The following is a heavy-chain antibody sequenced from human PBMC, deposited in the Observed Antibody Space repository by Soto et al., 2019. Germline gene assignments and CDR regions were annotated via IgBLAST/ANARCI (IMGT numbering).Heavy chain of an antibody. D-gene: IGHD3-22*01. Sequence: SETLSLTCTVYGGSFSGYYWSWIRQPPGKGLEWIGEINHSGSTNYNPSLKSRVTISVDTSKKQFSLKLSSVTAADTAVYYCARGDYFDSSGYYQRHHHGVDVWGQGTTVTVSS. CDR1: GGSFSGYY. V-gene: IGHV4-34*01. CDR3: ARGDYFDSSGYYQRHHHGVDV. J-gene: IGHJ6*02. CDR2: INHSGST.